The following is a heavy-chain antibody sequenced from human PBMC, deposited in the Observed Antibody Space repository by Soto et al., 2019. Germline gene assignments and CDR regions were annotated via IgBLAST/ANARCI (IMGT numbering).Heavy chain of an antibody. J-gene: IGHJ4*02. V-gene: IGHV4-34*01. CDR3: ARHHVRGRTIAGAAEF. CDR2: VNHSGNT. Sequence: PAETLALACAVYGESLRGYYWSWFRQPPGKALEWIGEVNHSGNTNYNPSLKSRVTISVDTSKNQLFLNLSSVIAADTAMYYCARHHVRGRTIAGAAEFWGQGTLVTVSS. D-gene: IGHD1-26*01. CDR1: GESLRGYY.